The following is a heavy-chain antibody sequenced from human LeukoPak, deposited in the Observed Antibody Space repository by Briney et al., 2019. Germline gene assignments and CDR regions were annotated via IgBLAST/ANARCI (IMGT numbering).Heavy chain of an antibody. CDR1: GFTFSSYG. CDR2: ISYDGSNK. J-gene: IGHJ4*02. CDR3: EIIAAAGTVPLDY. Sequence: GGSLRLSCAASGFTFSSYGMHWVRQAPGKGLEWVAVISYDGSNKYYADSVKGRFTISRDNSKNTLYLQMNSLRAEDTAVYYCEIIAAAGTVPLDYWGQGTLVTVSS. V-gene: IGHV3-30*03. D-gene: IGHD6-13*01.